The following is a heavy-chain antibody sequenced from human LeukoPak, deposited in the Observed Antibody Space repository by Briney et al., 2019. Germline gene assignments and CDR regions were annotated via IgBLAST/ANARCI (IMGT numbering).Heavy chain of an antibody. CDR1: GGSISSGGYY. Sequence: PSQTLSLTCTVSGGSISSGGYYWSWIRQHPGKGLEWIGYIYYSGSTYYNPSLKSRVTISVDTSKNQFSLKLNSVTAADTAVYYCARLGYSYGYFDYWGQGTVVTVSS. CDR3: ARLGYSYGYFDY. CDR2: IYYSGST. D-gene: IGHD5-18*01. J-gene: IGHJ4*02. V-gene: IGHV4-31*03.